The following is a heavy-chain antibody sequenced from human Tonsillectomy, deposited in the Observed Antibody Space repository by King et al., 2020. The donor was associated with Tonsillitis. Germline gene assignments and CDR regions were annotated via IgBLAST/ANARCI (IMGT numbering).Heavy chain of an antibody. CDR3: ARGGCDYDILTGYSYYYYGMDV. V-gene: IGHV1-69*01. CDR2: IIPIFDTE. J-gene: IGHJ6*02. D-gene: IGHD3-9*01. CDR1: GGTFSSYA. Sequence: AQLVQSGAEVKKPGSSVKVSCKASGGTFSSYAISWVRQAPGQGLEWMGGIIPIFDTENYAQKFQGRVTITADESTSTAYMELSSLRSEDTAVYYCARGGCDYDILTGYSYYYYGMDVWGQGTTVIVSS.